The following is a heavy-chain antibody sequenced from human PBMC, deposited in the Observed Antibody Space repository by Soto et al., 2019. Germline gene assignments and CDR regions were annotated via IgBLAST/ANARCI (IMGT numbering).Heavy chain of an antibody. CDR2: LSFDGDKK. V-gene: IGHV3-30-3*01. J-gene: IGHJ3*02. CDR1: GFTSSDYD. D-gene: IGHD2-8*02. Sequence: QVQLVESGGDVVQPGRSLRLSCVASGFTSSDYDIYWVRQAPGKGPEWVALLSFDGDKKYYADSVKGRFTTSRDKSKNTLYLQMDSLRTADTAMYYCARDPTRDFSGGFAIWGPGTMVTVSS. CDR3: ARDPTRDFSGGFAI.